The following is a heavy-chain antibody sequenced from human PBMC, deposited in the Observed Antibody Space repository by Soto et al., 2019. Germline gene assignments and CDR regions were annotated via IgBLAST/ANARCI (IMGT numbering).Heavy chain of an antibody. V-gene: IGHV3-21*01. J-gene: IGHJ5*02. D-gene: IGHD1-26*01. CDR3: ATDRGYYKFYP. CDR2: ISDNSNYI. Sequence: GGSLRLSCAASGFTLSSASMNWVRQAPGKGLEWVSSISDNSNYIYYADSMKGRFTISRDNAQNSLYLEMNSLRVEDTAVYYCATDRGYYKFYPWGQGTLVTVSS. CDR1: GFTLSSAS.